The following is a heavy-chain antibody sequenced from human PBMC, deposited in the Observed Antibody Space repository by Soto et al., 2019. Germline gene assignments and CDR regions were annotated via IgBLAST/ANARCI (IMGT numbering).Heavy chain of an antibody. Sequence: GGSLRLSCKGSGYSFTSYWIGWVRQMPGKGLEWMGIIYPGDSDTRYSPSFQGQVTISADKSISTAYLQWSSLKASDTAMYYCARRSDYSSSSGWFDPWGQGTLVTVSS. J-gene: IGHJ5*02. CDR3: ARRSDYSSSSGWFDP. CDR1: GYSFTSYW. V-gene: IGHV5-51*01. D-gene: IGHD6-6*01. CDR2: IYPGDSDT.